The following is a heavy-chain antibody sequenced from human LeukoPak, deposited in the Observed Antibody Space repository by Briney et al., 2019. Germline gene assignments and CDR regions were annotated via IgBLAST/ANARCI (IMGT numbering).Heavy chain of an antibody. Sequence: ASVKVSCKASGGTFSSYAISWVRQAPGQGLEWVGRINPNSGATDYAQKFRAGVTLTRDTTTNTVYMELSSLRSDDTAVYYCARDGSHWSSFHYWGQGTLVIVSS. CDR1: GGTFSSYA. D-gene: IGHD6-19*01. J-gene: IGHJ4*02. V-gene: IGHV1-2*06. CDR3: ARDGSHWSSFHY. CDR2: INPNSGAT.